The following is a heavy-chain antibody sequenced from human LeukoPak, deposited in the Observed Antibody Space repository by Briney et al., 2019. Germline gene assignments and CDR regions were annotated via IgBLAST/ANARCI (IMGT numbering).Heavy chain of an antibody. D-gene: IGHD1-1*01. CDR1: AYIFSNSW. Sequence: GESLKISCKGSAYIFSNSWIGWVRQMPGKGLEWMGIIYPPDSDTRYSPSFQGQVTLSADKSISTAYLQWSSLKASDTAIYYCARRNVDLSFDYWGQGALFTVSS. CDR3: ARRNVDLSFDY. V-gene: IGHV5-51*01. CDR2: IYPPDSDT. J-gene: IGHJ4*02.